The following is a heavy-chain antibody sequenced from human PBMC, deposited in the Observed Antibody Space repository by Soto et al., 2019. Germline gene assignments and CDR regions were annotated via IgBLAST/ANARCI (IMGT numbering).Heavy chain of an antibody. Sequence: QVQLQQSGPGLVEPSQTLSLTCAVSGGSISSEYFHWTWIRQSPGKGLECIGYIHYTGSIMYNPSIKSRLTMAVDTTKTQFSLQLTSVTAADTAVYFCAREDDGGDRDYYGLDVWGQGTTVTVSS. CDR1: GGSISSEYFH. V-gene: IGHV4-30-4*08. CDR3: AREDDGGDRDYYGLDV. J-gene: IGHJ6*02. CDR2: IHYTGSI. D-gene: IGHD2-21*02.